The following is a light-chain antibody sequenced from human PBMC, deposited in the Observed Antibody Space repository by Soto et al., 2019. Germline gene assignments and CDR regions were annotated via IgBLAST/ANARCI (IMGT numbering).Light chain of an antibody. CDR1: QSVLYSSNNKNY. Sequence: DIVMTQSPDSLAVSLGERATIKCKSSQSVLYSSNNKNYFAWYQQKPGQPPKLLIYWASTRESGVPDRFSGSGSGTDFTLTISSLQAEDVAVYYCQQYYSTPQTFGQGTKVEIK. J-gene: IGKJ1*01. V-gene: IGKV4-1*01. CDR3: QQYYSTPQT. CDR2: WAS.